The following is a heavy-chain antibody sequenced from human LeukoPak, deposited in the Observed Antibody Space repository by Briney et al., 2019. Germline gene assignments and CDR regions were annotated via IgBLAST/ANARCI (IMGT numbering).Heavy chain of an antibody. CDR1: GGSISSSSYY. D-gene: IGHD6-25*01. J-gene: IGHJ4*02. CDR2: IYYSGST. V-gene: IGHV4-39*01. Sequence: PSETLSLTCTVSGGSISSSSYYWGWIRQPPGKGLEWIGSIYYSGSTYYNPSLKSRVTISVDTSKNQSSLKLSSVTAADTAVYYCARLVSDGYYFDYWGQGTLVTVSS. CDR3: ARLVSDGYYFDY.